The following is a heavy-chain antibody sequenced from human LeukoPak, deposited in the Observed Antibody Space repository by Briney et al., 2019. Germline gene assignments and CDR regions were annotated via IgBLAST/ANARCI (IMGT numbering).Heavy chain of an antibody. CDR1: GFTFSSYW. Sequence: GGSLRLSCAASGFTFSSYWMSWVRQAPGKGLEWVASIKQDGSEKYYVDSVKGRFTISRDNAKNSLYLQMNSLRAEDTAVYYCARGAVRRRADYWGQGTLVTVSS. V-gene: IGHV3-7*01. J-gene: IGHJ4*02. D-gene: IGHD3-10*02. CDR3: ARGAVRRRADY. CDR2: IKQDGSEK.